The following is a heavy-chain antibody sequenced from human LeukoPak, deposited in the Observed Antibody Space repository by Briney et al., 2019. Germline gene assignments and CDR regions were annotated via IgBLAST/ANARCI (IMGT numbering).Heavy chain of an antibody. CDR3: AKLPEELYCSSTSCSYYYMDV. D-gene: IGHD2-2*01. CDR2: ISGSGGST. J-gene: IGHJ6*03. CDR1: GFTFSNYA. V-gene: IGHV3-23*01. Sequence: PGGSLRLSCAASGFTFSNYAMSWVRQAPGKGLEWVSAISGSGGSTYYADSVKGRFTISRDNSKNTLYLQMNSLRAEDTAVYYCAKLPEELYCSSTSCSYYYMDVWGKGTTVTVSS.